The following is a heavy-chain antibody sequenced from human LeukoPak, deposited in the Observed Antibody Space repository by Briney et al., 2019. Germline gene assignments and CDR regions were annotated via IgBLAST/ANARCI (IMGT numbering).Heavy chain of an antibody. CDR1: GYTFTGYY. D-gene: IGHD2-21*02. J-gene: IGHJ4*02. V-gene: IGHV1-46*01. CDR3: ARDNCGGDCHFDY. CDR2: INPSDGTT. Sequence: ASVKVSCKASGYTFTGYYMHWVRQAPGQGLEWVGIINPSDGTTRYAQKFQGRVTMTRDMSTRTVYMELSTLRSDDTAVYYCARDNCGGDCHFDYWGQGTLVTVSS.